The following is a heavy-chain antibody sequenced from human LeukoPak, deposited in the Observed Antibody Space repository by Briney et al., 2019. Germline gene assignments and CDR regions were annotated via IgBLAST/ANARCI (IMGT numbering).Heavy chain of an antibody. CDR3: AKDSVLTYYYGSGSLDY. CDR1: GFTFSNCA. D-gene: IGHD3-10*01. V-gene: IGHV3-23*01. Sequence: PSGGSLRLSCAASGFTFSNCAMSWVRQAPGKGLEWVSGISGSGSSTYYADSVKGRFTISRDNSKNTLYLQMNSLRAEDTAVYYCAKDSVLTYYYGSGSLDYWGQGTLVTVSS. J-gene: IGHJ4*02. CDR2: ISGSGSST.